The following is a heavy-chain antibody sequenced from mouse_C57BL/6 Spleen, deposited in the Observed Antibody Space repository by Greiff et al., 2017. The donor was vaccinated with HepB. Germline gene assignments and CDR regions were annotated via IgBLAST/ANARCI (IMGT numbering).Heavy chain of an antibody. CDR3: ARDHGDAMDY. J-gene: IGHJ4*01. Sequence: EVKVEESGPGLVKPSQSLSLTCSVTGYSITSGYYWNWIRQFPGNKLEWMGYISYDGSNNYNPSLKNRISITRDTSKNQFFLKLNSVTTEDTATYYCARDHGDAMDYWGQGTSVTVSS. CDR1: GYSITSGYY. CDR2: ISYDGSN. V-gene: IGHV3-6*01.